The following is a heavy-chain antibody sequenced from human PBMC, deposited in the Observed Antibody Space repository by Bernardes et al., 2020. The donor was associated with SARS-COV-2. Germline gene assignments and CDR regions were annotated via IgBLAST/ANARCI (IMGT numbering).Heavy chain of an antibody. V-gene: IGHV3-23*01. J-gene: IGHJ4*02. CDR3: AKGTHSDY. D-gene: IGHD3-10*01. CDR1: GFTFSAYG. CDR2: IDNVGDKT. Sequence: GGSLRLSCVASGFTFSAYGMSWVRQAPGKGLEWLSLIDNVGDKTYYADSVKGRFTISRDNSKSTLWLQMNSLRAEDSALYYCAKGTHSDYWGQGTQVTVSS.